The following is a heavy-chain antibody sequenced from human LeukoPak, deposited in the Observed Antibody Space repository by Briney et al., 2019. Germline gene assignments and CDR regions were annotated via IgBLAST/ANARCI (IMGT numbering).Heavy chain of an antibody. Sequence: SETLSLTCTVSGGSISSYYWSWIRQPPGKGLEWIGYIYYSGSTNYNPSLKSRVTISVDTSKNQFSLKLSSVTAADTAVYYCARRTTDDAFDIWGQGTMVTASS. V-gene: IGHV4-59*01. CDR1: GGSISSYY. CDR2: IYYSGST. CDR3: ARRTTDDAFDI. D-gene: IGHD2/OR15-2a*01. J-gene: IGHJ3*02.